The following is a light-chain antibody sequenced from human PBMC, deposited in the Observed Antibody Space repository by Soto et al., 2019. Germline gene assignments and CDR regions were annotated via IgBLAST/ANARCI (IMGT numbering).Light chain of an antibody. Sequence: DIQMTQSPSTLSASVGDRVTISCRASDNINTWLAWYQQKPGKAPKILIFATSTLQSGVPSRFSGSGSGTDFTLTITSLQSEDFATYYCQQARSFPVTFGQGTRLEIK. J-gene: IGKJ5*01. CDR3: QQARSFPVT. CDR1: DNINTW. CDR2: ATS. V-gene: IGKV1-12*01.